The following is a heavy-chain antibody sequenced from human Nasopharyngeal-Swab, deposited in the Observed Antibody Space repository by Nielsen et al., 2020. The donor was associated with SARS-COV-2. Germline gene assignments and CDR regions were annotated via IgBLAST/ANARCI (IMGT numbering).Heavy chain of an antibody. V-gene: IGHV3-69-1*01. CDR3: ATGSGSYFGYLDN. J-gene: IGHJ4*02. CDR2: ITRTSGV. CDR1: GFPFNKYN. D-gene: IGHD1-26*01. Sequence: GESLKISCVASGFPFNKYNMQWVRQAPGKGLEWVSSITRTSGVLYADSVKGRFTISRDDAKNSLYLQMSNMRAEDTAVYYCATGSGSYFGYLDNWGQGTLVTVPS.